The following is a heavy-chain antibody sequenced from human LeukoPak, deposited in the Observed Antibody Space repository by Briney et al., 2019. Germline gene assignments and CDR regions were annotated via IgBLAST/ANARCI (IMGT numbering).Heavy chain of an antibody. Sequence: ASVKVSCKASGYTFTGYYMHWVRQAPGQGLEWMGRINPNSGGTNYAQKFQGRVTMTRDTSISTAYMELSRLRSDDTAVYYCARGLSGSYSDWFGPWGQGTLVTVSS. CDR3: ARGLSGSYSDWFGP. J-gene: IGHJ5*02. CDR1: GYTFTGYY. D-gene: IGHD1-26*01. V-gene: IGHV1-2*06. CDR2: INPNSGGT.